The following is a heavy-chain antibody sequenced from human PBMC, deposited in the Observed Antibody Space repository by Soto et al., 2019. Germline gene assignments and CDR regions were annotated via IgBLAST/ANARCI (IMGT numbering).Heavy chain of an antibody. V-gene: IGHV4-31*03. CDR2: IYYSGRT. Sequence: QVQLQESGPGLAKPSQTLSLTCTVSGGSISSGGYYWSWIRQHPGKGLEWIWYIYYSGRTYYNPSLKSRVTISVDTSKNQFSLKLSSVTAADTAVYYCARYGFGELLGFAYWGQGTLVTVSS. J-gene: IGHJ4*02. CDR3: ARYGFGELLGFAY. D-gene: IGHD3-10*01. CDR1: GGSISSGGYY.